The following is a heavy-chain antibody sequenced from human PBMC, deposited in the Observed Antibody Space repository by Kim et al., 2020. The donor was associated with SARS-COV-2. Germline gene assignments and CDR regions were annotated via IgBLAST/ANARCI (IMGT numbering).Heavy chain of an antibody. Sequence: RVTISVDTSKNQFSLKLSSVTAADTAVYYCARAQYTTRWTLYYYYGMDVWGQGTTVTVSS. V-gene: IGHV4-31*02. D-gene: IGHD1-26*01. J-gene: IGHJ6*02. CDR3: ARAQYTTRWTLYYYYGMDV.